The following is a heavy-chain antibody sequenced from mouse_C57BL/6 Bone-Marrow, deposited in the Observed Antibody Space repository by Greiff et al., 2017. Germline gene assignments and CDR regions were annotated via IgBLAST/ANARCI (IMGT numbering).Heavy chain of an antibody. CDR3: ARGYGGFAY. CDR1: GFTFSDYY. J-gene: IGHJ3*01. D-gene: IGHD1-1*02. CDR2: INYDGSST. V-gene: IGHV5-16*01. Sequence: EVHLVESEGGLVQPGSSMKLSCTASGFTFSDYYMAWVRQAPEKGLEWVANINYDGSSTYYLDSLKSRFIISRDNAKNILYLQMSSLKSEDTATYYCARGYGGFAYWGQGTLVTVSA.